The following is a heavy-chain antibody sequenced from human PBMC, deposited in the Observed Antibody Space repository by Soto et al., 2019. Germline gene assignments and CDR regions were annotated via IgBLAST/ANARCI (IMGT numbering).Heavy chain of an antibody. Sequence: PSETLSLTCTVSGGSIISGGYYFSCIRQHPWNGLELIGYIYYSGSTYYNPSLKSRVTISVDTSKNQFSLKLSSVTAADTAVYYCARGADVVVPAAIQASTLANEPLYYFDYWGQGTLVTVSS. V-gene: IGHV4-31*03. J-gene: IGHJ4*02. D-gene: IGHD2-2*02. CDR2: IYYSGST. CDR1: GGSIISGGYY. CDR3: ARGADVVVPAAIQASTLANEPLYYFDY.